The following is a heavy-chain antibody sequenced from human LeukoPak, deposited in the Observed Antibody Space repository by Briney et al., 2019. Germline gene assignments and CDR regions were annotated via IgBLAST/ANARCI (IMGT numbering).Heavy chain of an antibody. J-gene: IGHJ4*02. CDR2: IYYSGST. V-gene: IGHV4-39*07. Sequence: PSESLSLTCTVSGGSISSSSYYWGWIRQPPGKGLAWIGSIYYSGSTYYNPSLKSRVTISVDTSKNQFSLKLSSVTAADTAVYYCARDMSVVVPAAIRYWGQGTLVTVPS. CDR3: ARDMSVVVPAAIRY. D-gene: IGHD2-2*01. CDR1: GGSISSSSYY.